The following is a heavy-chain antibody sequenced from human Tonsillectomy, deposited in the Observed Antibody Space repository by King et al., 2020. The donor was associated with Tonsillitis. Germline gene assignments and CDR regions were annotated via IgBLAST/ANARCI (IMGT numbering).Heavy chain of an antibody. CDR3: AGYVSESFDY. J-gene: IGHJ4*02. CDR2: MYYSGTI. Sequence: QLQESGPGVVKPSETLSLTCTVSGGSISSSDHYWAWIRQPPGKGLEWIGYMYYSGTIFYNPSLKSRITITVGPSENRFSLRLTSVTAADTAVYFCAGYVSESFDYWGQGALVTVSS. CDR1: GGSISSSDHY. D-gene: IGHD3-10*02. V-gene: IGHV4-39*01.